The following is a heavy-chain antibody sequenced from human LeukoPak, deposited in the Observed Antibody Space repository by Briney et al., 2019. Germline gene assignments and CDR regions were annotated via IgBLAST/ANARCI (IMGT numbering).Heavy chain of an antibody. Sequence: GGSLRLSCAASGFTVSNNYMTGVRQAPGKGLEWVSVIYSGNRTKYADSVKGRFIISRDNSKNTLLFQMNSLRAEDTAVYYCARLTSGNGLDVWGQGTTVTVS. CDR2: IYSGNRT. D-gene: IGHD3-3*01. CDR1: GFTVSNNY. J-gene: IGHJ6*02. CDR3: ARLTSGNGLDV. V-gene: IGHV3-66*04.